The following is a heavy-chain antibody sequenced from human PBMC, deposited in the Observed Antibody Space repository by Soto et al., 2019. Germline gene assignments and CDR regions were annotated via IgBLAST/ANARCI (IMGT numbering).Heavy chain of an antibody. CDR1: EGTFNSYA. CDR3: ASGARRWEPYFFGS. J-gene: IGHJ4*02. V-gene: IGHV1-69*01. CDR2: IIPYYNTL. D-gene: IGHD1-1*01. Sequence: QAQVVQSGAEVRKPGSSVKLSCKASEGTFNSYAIAWVRQAPGQGLEWMGGIIPYYNTLNYAQKFQDRVTIYADDSTNTGYMEARSLRSEDTAVYFCASGARRWEPYFFGSWAQGTLVTLSS.